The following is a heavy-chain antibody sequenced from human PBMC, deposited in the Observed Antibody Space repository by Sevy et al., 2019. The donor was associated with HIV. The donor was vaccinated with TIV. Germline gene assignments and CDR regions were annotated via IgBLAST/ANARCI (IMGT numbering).Heavy chain of an antibody. CDR3: ARVRSSDPYYYYYGMDV. Sequence: GGSLRLSCAASGFTFSSYGMHWVRQAPGKGLEWVAVIWYVGSNKYYADSVKGRFTISRDNSKNTLYLQMNSLRAEDTAVYYCARVRSSDPYYYYYGMDVWGQGTTVTVSS. V-gene: IGHV3-33*01. CDR1: GFTFSSYG. D-gene: IGHD1-26*01. CDR2: IWYVGSNK. J-gene: IGHJ6*02.